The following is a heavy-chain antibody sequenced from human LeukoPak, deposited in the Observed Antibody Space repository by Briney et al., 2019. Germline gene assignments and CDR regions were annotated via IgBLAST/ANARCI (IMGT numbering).Heavy chain of an antibody. Sequence: ASVKVSCKASGYTFTGYYMHWVRQAPGQGLEWMGWINPNSGGTDYGKKFQGRVTMTRDTSISTAYMELSRLRSDDTAVYYCARNSVDSSDWYGDFHHWGQGTLVTVSS. CDR3: ARNSVDSSDWYGDFHH. V-gene: IGHV1-2*02. CDR2: INPNSGGT. D-gene: IGHD6-19*01. CDR1: GYTFTGYY. J-gene: IGHJ1*01.